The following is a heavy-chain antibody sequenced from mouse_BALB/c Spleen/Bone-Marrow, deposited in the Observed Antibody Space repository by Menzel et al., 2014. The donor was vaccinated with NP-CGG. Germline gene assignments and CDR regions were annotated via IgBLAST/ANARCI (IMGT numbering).Heavy chain of an antibody. CDR2: INPSSDYT. CDR1: GYTFTSYT. V-gene: IGHV1-4*01. Sequence: QVQLQQSGAELARPGASVKMSCNASGYTFTSYTIHWVKQRPGQGLEWIGYINPSSDYTNYNQKFKDKATLTADQSSSTHYIQLSSLTSEDSAVYYCAREGLRAWFVYWGQGTLVTISA. J-gene: IGHJ3*01. D-gene: IGHD2-4*01. CDR3: AREGLRAWFVY.